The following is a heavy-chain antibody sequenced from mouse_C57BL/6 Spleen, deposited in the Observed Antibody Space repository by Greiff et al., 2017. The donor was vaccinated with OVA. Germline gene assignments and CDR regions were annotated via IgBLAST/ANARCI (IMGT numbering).Heavy chain of an antibody. CDR2: IRSKSNNYAT. Sequence: EVHLVESGGGLVQPKGSLKLSCAASGFSFNTYAMNWVRQAPGKGLEWVARIRSKSNNYATYYADSVKDRFTISRDDSESMLYLQMNNLKTEDTAMYYCVRHAAWHFDVWGTGTTVTVSS. J-gene: IGHJ1*03. CDR1: GFSFNTYA. V-gene: IGHV10-1*01. CDR3: VRHAAWHFDV.